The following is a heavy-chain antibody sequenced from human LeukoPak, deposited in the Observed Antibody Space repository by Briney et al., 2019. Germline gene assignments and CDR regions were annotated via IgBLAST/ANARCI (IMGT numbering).Heavy chain of an antibody. CDR1: GFTFSNAW. V-gene: IGHV3-15*01. D-gene: IGHD6-19*01. Sequence: GGSLRLSCAASGFTFSNAWMSWVRQAPGKGLERVGRIKSKTDGGTTDYAAPVKGRFTISRDDSKNTLYLQMNSLKTEDTAVYYCTTDREYSSGWFTYYFDYWGQGTLVTVSS. J-gene: IGHJ4*02. CDR3: TTDREYSSGWFTYYFDY. CDR2: IKSKTDGGTT.